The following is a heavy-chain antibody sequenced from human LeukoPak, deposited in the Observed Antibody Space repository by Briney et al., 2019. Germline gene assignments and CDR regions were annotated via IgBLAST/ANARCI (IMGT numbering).Heavy chain of an antibody. V-gene: IGHV4-59*08. Sequence: PSETLSLTCTVSGGSISSYYWSWIRQPPGKGLEWIGYIYYSGSTNYNPSLKSRVTISVDTSKNQFSLKLSSVTAADTAVYYCARHAGGTTYNYWGQGTLVTVSS. D-gene: IGHD1-7*01. CDR2: IYYSGST. CDR3: ARHAGGTTYNY. CDR1: GGSISSYY. J-gene: IGHJ4*02.